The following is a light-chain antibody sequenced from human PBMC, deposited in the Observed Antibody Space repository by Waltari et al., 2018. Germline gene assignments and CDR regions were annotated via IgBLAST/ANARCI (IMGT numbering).Light chain of an antibody. V-gene: IGLV8-61*01. CDR1: PGSVSSTSH. J-gene: IGLJ3*02. CDR3: LVYMGSGIWV. CDR2: KTN. Sequence: QTVVTQEPSLSVSPGGTVTLPCVLRPGSVSSTSHVSWYEQRPGQTPRTLVYKTNIRSSGVPDRFSGSSLGNKAALIITGAQADDECDYYCLVYMGSGIWVFGGGTKLTVL.